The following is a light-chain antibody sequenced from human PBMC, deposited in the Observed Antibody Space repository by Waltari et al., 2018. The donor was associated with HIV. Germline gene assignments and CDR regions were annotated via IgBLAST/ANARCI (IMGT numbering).Light chain of an antibody. CDR2: DTT. J-gene: IGLJ2*01. Sequence: QAVVTQEPSLPVSPGGPVPLPCGSSTGVVSTGQWPYWFQQKPGQAPRPLIYDTTNKHSWTPARFSGSLLGGKAVLTLSGAQPEDEADYYCSLSFGGAAVFGGGTHVTVL. CDR3: SLSFGGAAV. V-gene: IGLV7-46*01. CDR1: TGVVSTGQW.